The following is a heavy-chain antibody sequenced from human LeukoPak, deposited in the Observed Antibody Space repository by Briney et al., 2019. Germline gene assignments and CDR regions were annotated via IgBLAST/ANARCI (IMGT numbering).Heavy chain of an antibody. CDR2: IYYSGST. CDR3: ARQSPLLWFGENYYFDY. Sequence: SETLSLTCTVSGGSIDSYYWSWIRQPPGKGLEWIGYIYYSGSTNYNPSLKSRVTISVDTSKNQFSLKLSSVTAADTAVYYCARQSPLLWFGENYYFDYWGQGALVTVSS. D-gene: IGHD3-10*01. V-gene: IGHV4-59*08. CDR1: GGSIDSYY. J-gene: IGHJ4*02.